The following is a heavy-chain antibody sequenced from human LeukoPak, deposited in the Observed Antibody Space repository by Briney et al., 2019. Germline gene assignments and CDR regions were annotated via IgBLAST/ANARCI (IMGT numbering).Heavy chain of an antibody. D-gene: IGHD5-24*01. Sequence: GGSLRLSCAASGFTFSNYWMIWVRQAPGKGLEWVGNIKQDGSKKRYADSVRGRFSISRDNAQTSLYLQMNSLRAEDTAVYYCARASDPWLQLTLVQGTLVTVCS. CDR2: IKQDGSKK. J-gene: IGHJ5*02. V-gene: IGHV3-7*05. CDR3: ARASDPWLQLT. CDR1: GFTFSNYW.